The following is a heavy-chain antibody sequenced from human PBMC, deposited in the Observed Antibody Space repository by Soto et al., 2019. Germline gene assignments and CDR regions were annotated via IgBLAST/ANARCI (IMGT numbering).Heavy chain of an antibody. CDR2: IYYDGSDE. CDR3: ARDRGTPPSNVWPVPGSYFDF. Sequence: QVLLVESGGGVVQPGSSLRLSCAASGFSFTGHGMHWVRQAPGKGLEWVALIYYDGSDEYYADSVKGRFSISRENSKNMVYLQMNNLRVEDAAVYYCARDRGTPPSNVWPVPGSYFDFWGQGTLVTVSS. V-gene: IGHV3-33*01. D-gene: IGHD1-7*01. J-gene: IGHJ4*02. CDR1: GFSFTGHG.